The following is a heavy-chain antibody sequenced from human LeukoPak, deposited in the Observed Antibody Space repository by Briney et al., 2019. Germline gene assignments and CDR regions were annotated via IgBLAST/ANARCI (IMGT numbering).Heavy chain of an antibody. Sequence: GGSLRLSCAASGFTFSSYAMSWVRQAPGKGLEWVSAISGSGGSTYYADSVEGRFTISRDNSKNTLYLQMNSLRAEDTAVYYCARGSGSYHDYWGQGTLVTVSS. J-gene: IGHJ4*02. D-gene: IGHD1-26*01. CDR2: ISGSGGST. CDR1: GFTFSSYA. CDR3: ARGSGSYHDY. V-gene: IGHV3-23*01.